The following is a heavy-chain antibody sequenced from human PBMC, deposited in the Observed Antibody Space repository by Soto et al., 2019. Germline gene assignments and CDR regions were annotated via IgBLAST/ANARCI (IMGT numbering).Heavy chain of an antibody. J-gene: IGHJ4*02. V-gene: IGHV4-34*01. CDR1: GGSFSGYY. D-gene: IGHD5-18*01. CDR3: ARGVDTAMADFDY. CDR2: INHSGST. Sequence: PSETLSLTCAVYGGSFSGYYWSWIRQPPGKGLEWIGEINHSGSTNYNPSLKSRVTISVDTSKNQFSLKLSSVTAADTAVYYCARGVDTAMADFDYWGQGTLFTVPS.